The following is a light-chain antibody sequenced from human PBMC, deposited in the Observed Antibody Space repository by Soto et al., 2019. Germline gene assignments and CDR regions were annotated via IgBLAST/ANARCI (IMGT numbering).Light chain of an antibody. V-gene: IGLV2-14*03. CDR2: DVS. CDR1: SNDIGLYNY. Sequence: QSVLTQPASVSGSPGQSITISCTGTSNDIGLYNYVSWYQQHPGKAPKLMIFDVSDRTSGVSDRFSGSRSGNTASLSISGLQAEDEADYFCSSYTSDSLHVRFCGGTKLTVL. CDR3: SSYTSDSLHVR. J-gene: IGLJ2*01.